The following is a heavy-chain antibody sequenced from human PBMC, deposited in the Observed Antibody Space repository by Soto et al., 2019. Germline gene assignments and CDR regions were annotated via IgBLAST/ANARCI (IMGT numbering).Heavy chain of an antibody. J-gene: IGHJ4*02. Sequence: PGGSLRLSCTASGFTLRDHYMSWIRQAPGKGLEWIGYSSNSGSFTRYADSVKGRFSISRDNAKNSLYLQINSLRGDDTAIYYCVKSGDNYNALDYWGQGT. V-gene: IGHV3-11*06. D-gene: IGHD1-1*01. CDR3: VKSGDNYNALDY. CDR1: GFTLRDHY. CDR2: SSNSGSFT.